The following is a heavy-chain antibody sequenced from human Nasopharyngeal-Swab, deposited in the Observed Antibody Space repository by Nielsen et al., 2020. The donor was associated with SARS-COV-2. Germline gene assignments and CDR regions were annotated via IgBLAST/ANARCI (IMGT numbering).Heavy chain of an antibody. D-gene: IGHD3-22*01. CDR3: AKAYYYDSSDYYNYRWDY. Sequence: LSLTCAASGFTFSSYAMSWVRQAPGKGLEWVSTISGSGVSTYYADSVKGRFTISRDNSKNTLYLQMNSLRAEDTAVYYCAKAYYYDSSDYYNYRWDYWGQGTLVTVSS. V-gene: IGHV3-23*01. CDR1: GFTFSSYA. J-gene: IGHJ4*02. CDR2: ISGSGVST.